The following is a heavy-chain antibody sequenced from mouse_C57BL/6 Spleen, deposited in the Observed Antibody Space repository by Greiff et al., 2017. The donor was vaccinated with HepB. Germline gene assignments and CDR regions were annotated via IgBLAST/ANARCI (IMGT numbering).Heavy chain of an antibody. D-gene: IGHD3-3*01. J-gene: IGHJ1*03. CDR2: INPNNGGT. Sequence: VQLSHGKSLEWIGDINPNNGGTIYNQKFKGKATLTVDKSSSTAYMELRSLTSEDTAVYYCARSRGPLDYFDVWGTGTTVTVSS. V-gene: IGHV1-18*01. CDR3: ARSRGPLDYFDV.